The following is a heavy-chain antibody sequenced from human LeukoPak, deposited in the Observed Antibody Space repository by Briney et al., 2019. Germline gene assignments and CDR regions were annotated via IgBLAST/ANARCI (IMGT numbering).Heavy chain of an antibody. V-gene: IGHV3-30-3*01. D-gene: IGHD1-26*01. Sequence: QPGGSLRLSCAASGFTFGNYAIHWVRQVPGEGLEWVAIITHNGGTQYYADSVKGRFTISRDNSQSTVFLQMNSLRPEDTAVYYCARDAPSGAFSDFDYWGQGTLVTVSS. CDR2: ITHNGGTQ. CDR1: GFTFGNYA. J-gene: IGHJ4*02. CDR3: ARDAPSGAFSDFDY.